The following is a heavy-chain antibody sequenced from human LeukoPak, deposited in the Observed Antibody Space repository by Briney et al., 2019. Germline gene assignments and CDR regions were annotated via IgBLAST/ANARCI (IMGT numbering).Heavy chain of an antibody. CDR1: GGSISSYY. Sequence: SETLSLTCTVSGGSISSYYWSWIRQPPGKRLEWIGHIYYSGSTNYNPSLKSRVTISVDTSRNQFSLKLSSVTAADTAVYYCARATGDAFSLWGQGTLVTVSS. CDR3: ARATGDAFSL. V-gene: IGHV4-59*01. D-gene: IGHD7-27*01. CDR2: IYYSGST. J-gene: IGHJ4*02.